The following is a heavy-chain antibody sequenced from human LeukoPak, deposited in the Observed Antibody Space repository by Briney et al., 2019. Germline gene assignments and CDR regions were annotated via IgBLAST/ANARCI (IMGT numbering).Heavy chain of an antibody. D-gene: IGHD6-13*01. CDR2: ITPSGTAT. J-gene: IGHJ4*02. CDR3: ASDIVAPGLHFEY. V-gene: IGHV3-11*01. CDR1: GFTFSDYY. Sequence: GGSLRPSCVASGFTFSDYYMSWIRQAPGKGLEWVSYITPSGTATYYADSVKGRFTISRDNSKNSLYPQMNSLRPEDTAIYYCASDIVAPGLHFEYWGQGTLVTVSS.